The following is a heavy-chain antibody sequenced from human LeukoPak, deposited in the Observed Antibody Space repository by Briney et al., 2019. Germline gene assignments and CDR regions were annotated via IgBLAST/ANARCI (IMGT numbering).Heavy chain of an antibody. Sequence: PSETLSLTCTVSGGSISSSSYYWSWIRQPAGKGLEWIGRIYTSGSTNYNPSLKSRVTMSVDTSKNQFSLKLNSVTAADTAVYYCARDATGWLRLSWFDPWGQGTLVTVSS. CDR1: GGSISSSSYY. CDR3: ARDATGWLRLSWFDP. V-gene: IGHV4-61*02. D-gene: IGHD5-12*01. J-gene: IGHJ5*02. CDR2: IYTSGST.